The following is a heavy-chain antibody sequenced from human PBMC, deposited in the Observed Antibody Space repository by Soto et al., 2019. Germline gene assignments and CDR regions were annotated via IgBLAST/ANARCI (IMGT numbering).Heavy chain of an antibody. CDR2: IYHSGST. CDR1: GYSISSGYY. V-gene: IGHV4-38-2*02. J-gene: IGHJ5*02. CDR3: ARDLIAARHYQGLNRFDP. Sequence: PSETLSLTCAVSGYSISSGYYWGWIRQPPGKGLEWIGSIYHSGSTYYNPSLKSRVTISVDTSKNQFSLKLSSVTAADTAVYYCARDLIAARHYQGLNRFDPWGQGTLVTV. D-gene: IGHD6-6*01.